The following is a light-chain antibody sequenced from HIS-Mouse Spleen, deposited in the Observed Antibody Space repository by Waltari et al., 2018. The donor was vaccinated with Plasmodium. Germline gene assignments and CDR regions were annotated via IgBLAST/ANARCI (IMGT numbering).Light chain of an antibody. J-gene: IGKJ1*01. CDR3: QQYNSYSWT. Sequence: DIQMTQSPSTLSASVGDSVTITCRASQSISSWLAWYQQKPGKATKLLIYNASSLESGVPSRFSGSGSGTEFTLTISSLQPDDFATYYCQQYNSYSWTFGQGTKVEIK. V-gene: IGKV1-5*03. CDR2: NAS. CDR1: QSISSW.